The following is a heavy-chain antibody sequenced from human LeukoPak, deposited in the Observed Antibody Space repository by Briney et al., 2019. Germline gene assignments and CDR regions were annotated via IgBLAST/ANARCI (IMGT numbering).Heavy chain of an antibody. Sequence: GGSLRLSCAASGFTFSSYSMNWVRQAPGKGLEWVSSISSSSSYIYYADSVKGRFTISRDNAKNSLYLQMNSLRAEGTAVYYCAVPYGDPDAFDIWGQGTMVTVSS. CDR2: ISSSSSYI. V-gene: IGHV3-21*01. J-gene: IGHJ3*02. CDR3: AVPYGDPDAFDI. CDR1: GFTFSSYS. D-gene: IGHD4-17*01.